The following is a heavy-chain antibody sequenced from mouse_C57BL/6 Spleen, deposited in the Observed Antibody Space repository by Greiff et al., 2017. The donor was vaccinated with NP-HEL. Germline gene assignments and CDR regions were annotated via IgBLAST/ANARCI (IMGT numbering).Heavy chain of an antibody. V-gene: IGHV1-55*01. J-gene: IGHJ2*01. D-gene: IGHD1-1*01. CDR3: ATITTVVSYFDY. Sequence: QVQLKQPGAELVKPGASVKMSCKASGYTFTSYWITWVKQRPGQGLEWIGDIYPGSGSTNYNEKFKSKATLTVDTSSSTAYMQLSSLTSEDSAVYYCATITTVVSYFDYWGQGTTLTVSS. CDR1: GYTFTSYW. CDR2: IYPGSGST.